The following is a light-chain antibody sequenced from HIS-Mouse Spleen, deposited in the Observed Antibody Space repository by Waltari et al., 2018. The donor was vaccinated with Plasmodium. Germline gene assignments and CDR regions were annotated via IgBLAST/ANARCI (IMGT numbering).Light chain of an antibody. J-gene: IGKJ1*01. CDR1: QRFSSN. Sequence: EIVITPSPATLSVSPGERATPSCRASQRFSSNLAWYQQKPGQAPRLLIYGASTRATGIPARFSGSGYGTEFTLTISSLQSEDFAVYYCQQYNNWPPWTFGQGTKVEIK. CDR2: GAS. CDR3: QQYNNWPPWT. V-gene: IGKV3-15*01.